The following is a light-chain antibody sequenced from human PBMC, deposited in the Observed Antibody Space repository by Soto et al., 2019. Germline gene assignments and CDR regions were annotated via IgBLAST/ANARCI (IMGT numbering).Light chain of an antibody. J-gene: IGKJ2*01. Sequence: DIVMTQSPDSLTVSLGERATINCKSIQRVLYSSNNKNYLAWYQHKPGQPPKLLIHWSSTQESGVPDRLSGSGSGRDFTVTISSLQAEDVAVYYYQQYYSTPYTFGQGTKLEIK. CDR2: WSS. CDR3: QQYYSTPYT. CDR1: QRVLYSSNNKNY. V-gene: IGKV4-1*01.